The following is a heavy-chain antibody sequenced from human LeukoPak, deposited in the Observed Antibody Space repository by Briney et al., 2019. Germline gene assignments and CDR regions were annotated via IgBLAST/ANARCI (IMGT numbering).Heavy chain of an antibody. CDR1: GGSISSSSYY. D-gene: IGHD3-16*01. Sequence: ASETLSLTCTVSGGSISSSSYYWGWIRQPPGKGLEWIGSIYYSGSPYYNPSLKSRVTISVDTSKNQFSLKLSSVTAADTAVYYCARGPFMNFDYWGQGTLVTVSS. V-gene: IGHV4-39*01. CDR3: ARGPFMNFDY. CDR2: IYYSGSP. J-gene: IGHJ4*02.